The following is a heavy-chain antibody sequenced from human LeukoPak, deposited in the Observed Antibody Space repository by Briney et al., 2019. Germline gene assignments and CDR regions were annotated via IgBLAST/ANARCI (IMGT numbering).Heavy chain of an antibody. CDR1: GYSFTNYW. J-gene: IGHJ6*02. D-gene: IGHD3-10*01. CDR3: ARHYRQGSGSTKFGAYYYYGMDV. CDR2: IYPGDSDT. Sequence: GESLKISCKGSGYSFTNYWIGWVRQMPGKGLEWMGIIYPGDSDTRYSPSFQGQVTISADKSISTAYLQWSSLKASDTAMYYCARHYRQGSGSTKFGAYYYYGMDVWGQGTTVTVSS. V-gene: IGHV5-51*01.